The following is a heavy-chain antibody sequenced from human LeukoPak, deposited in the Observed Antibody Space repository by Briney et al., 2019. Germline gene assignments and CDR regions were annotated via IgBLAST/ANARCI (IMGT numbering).Heavy chain of an antibody. Sequence: SVKVTCKASGGTFSSYAISWVRLAPGQGLEWMGGIIPIFGTAKYAQKFQGRVTITADESTSTAYMELSSLRSEDTAVYYCAKDYNYGYGYYFDYWGQGTLVTVSS. CDR3: AKDYNYGYGYYFDY. J-gene: IGHJ4*02. V-gene: IGHV1-69*13. CDR1: GGTFSSYA. CDR2: IIPIFGTA. D-gene: IGHD5-18*01.